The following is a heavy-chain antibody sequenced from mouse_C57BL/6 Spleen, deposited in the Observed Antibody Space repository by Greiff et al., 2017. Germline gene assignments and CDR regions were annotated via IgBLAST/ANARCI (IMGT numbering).Heavy chain of an antibody. CDR3: ASVRDYFDY. Sequence: EVQVVESGGGLVKPGGSLKLSCAASGFTFSSYTMSWVRQTPEKRLEWVATISGGGGNTYYPDSVKGRFTISRDNAKNTLYLQMSSLRSEDTALYYCASVRDYFDYWGQGTTLTVSS. D-gene: IGHD1-1*01. J-gene: IGHJ2*01. V-gene: IGHV5-9*01. CDR2: ISGGGGNT. CDR1: GFTFSSYT.